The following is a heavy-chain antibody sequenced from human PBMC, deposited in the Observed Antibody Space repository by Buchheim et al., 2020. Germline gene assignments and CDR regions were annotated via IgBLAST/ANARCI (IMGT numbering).Heavy chain of an antibody. J-gene: IGHJ5*02. Sequence: EVQLVESGGGLVQPGGSLRLSCAASGFTFSSYWMSWVRQAPGKGLEWVANIKQDGSGKYYVDSVKGRFTISRDNAKNSLYLQMNSLRAEDTAVYYCARGCIAARLVCWFDPWGQGTL. D-gene: IGHD6-6*01. CDR1: GFTFSSYW. CDR2: IKQDGSGK. V-gene: IGHV3-7*01. CDR3: ARGCIAARLVCWFDP.